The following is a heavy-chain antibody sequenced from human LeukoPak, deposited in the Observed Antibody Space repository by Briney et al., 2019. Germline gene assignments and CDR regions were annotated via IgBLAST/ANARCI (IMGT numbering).Heavy chain of an antibody. J-gene: IGHJ4*02. V-gene: IGHV4-38-2*02. D-gene: IGHD5-18*01. CDR2: IYHNGNT. Sequence: SETLSLTCTVSTYSISSGYYWGWIRQLPGKGLEWIGNIYHNGNTYYNPSLKSRVTISVDTSKKQFSLKLRTATAADTAVYYCARIEAVTRGYNHAYYFDYWGQGTLVTVSS. CDR3: ARIEAVTRGYNHAYYFDY. CDR1: TYSISSGYY.